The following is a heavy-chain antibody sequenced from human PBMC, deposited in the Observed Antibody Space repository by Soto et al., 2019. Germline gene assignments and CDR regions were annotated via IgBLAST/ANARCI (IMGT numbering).Heavy chain of an antibody. D-gene: IGHD4-4*01. CDR3: AKSANDDYRQHRFQH. Sequence: GSLRLSCAASGFTFSSYAMSWVRQAPGKGLEWVSAISGSGGSTYYADSVKGRFTISRDNSKNTLYLQMSSLRAEDTAVYYCAKSANDDYRQHRFQHWGQGTLVTVSS. J-gene: IGHJ1*01. V-gene: IGHV3-23*01. CDR1: GFTFSSYA. CDR2: ISGSGGST.